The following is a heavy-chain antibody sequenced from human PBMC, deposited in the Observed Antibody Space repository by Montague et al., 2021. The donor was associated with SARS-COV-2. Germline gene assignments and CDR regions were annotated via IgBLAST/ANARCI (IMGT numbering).Heavy chain of an antibody. CDR3: ARDQRGKYDYVWGSRFDP. D-gene: IGHD3-16*01. J-gene: IGHJ5*02. CDR1: GFTFSSYA. V-gene: IGHV3-30*04. Sequence: LRLSCAASGFTFSSYAMHWVRQAPGKGLEWVAVISYDGSNKYYVXSVKGRFTISRDNSKNTLYLQMNSLRAEDTAVYYCARDQRGKYDYVWGSRFDPWGQGTLVTVSS. CDR2: ISYDGSNK.